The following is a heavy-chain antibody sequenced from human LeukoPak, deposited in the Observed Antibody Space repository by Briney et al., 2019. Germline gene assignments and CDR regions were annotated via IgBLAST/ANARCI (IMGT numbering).Heavy chain of an antibody. CDR1: GFTFSSYA. J-gene: IGHJ4*02. V-gene: IGHV3-64*01. Sequence: PGGSLRLSCAASGFTFSSYAMHWVRQAPGEGLEYVSAISSNGGSTYYANSVKGRFTISRDNSKNTLYLQMGSLRAEDMAVYYCAREGLRASFDYWGQGTLVTVSS. D-gene: IGHD5-12*01. CDR3: AREGLRASFDY. CDR2: ISSNGGST.